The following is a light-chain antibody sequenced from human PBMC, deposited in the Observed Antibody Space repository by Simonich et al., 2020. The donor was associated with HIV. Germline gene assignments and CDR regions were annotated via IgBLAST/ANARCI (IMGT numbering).Light chain of an antibody. Sequence: NFMLTQPHSVSESSGKTVPISCTRRSGTIDTNHVQWYQQRPGRAPTTVIYADNQRPSGVPDRFSGSNDTSSHSTSLTISGLKTEDEADYDCQSYDSTNRVFGGGTKLTVL. CDR1: SGTIDTNH. CDR3: QSYDSTNRV. J-gene: IGLJ3*02. V-gene: IGLV6-57*03. CDR2: ADN.